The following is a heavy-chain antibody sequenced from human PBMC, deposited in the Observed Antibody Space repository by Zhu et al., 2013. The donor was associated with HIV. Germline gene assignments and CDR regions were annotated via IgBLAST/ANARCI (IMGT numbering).Heavy chain of an antibody. J-gene: IGHJ2*01. D-gene: IGHD2-15*01. CDR2: FDPEDGET. Sequence: QVQLVQSGAEVKKPGASVKVSCKVSGYTLTELSMHWVRQAPGKGLEWMGGFDPEDGETIYAQKFQGRVIMTEDTSTDTAYMELSSLRSEDTAVYYCATDRSAADTRTFWYFDLWGLAPWSLSPQ. CDR3: ATDRSAADTRTFWYFDL. CDR1: GYTLTELS. V-gene: IGHV1-24*01.